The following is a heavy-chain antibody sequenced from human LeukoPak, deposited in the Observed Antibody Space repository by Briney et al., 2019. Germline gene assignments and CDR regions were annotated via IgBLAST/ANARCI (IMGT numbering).Heavy chain of an antibody. V-gene: IGHV3-23*01. CDR3: AKAKISSGWYAGYFDY. CDR2: ISGSGGST. Sequence: PGGSLRLSCAASGFTFSNYWMHWVRQAPGKGLEWVSAISGSGGSTYYADSVKGRFTISRDNSKNTLYLQMNSLRAEDTAVYYCAKAKISSGWYAGYFDYWGQGTLVTVSS. J-gene: IGHJ4*02. D-gene: IGHD6-19*01. CDR1: GFTFSNYW.